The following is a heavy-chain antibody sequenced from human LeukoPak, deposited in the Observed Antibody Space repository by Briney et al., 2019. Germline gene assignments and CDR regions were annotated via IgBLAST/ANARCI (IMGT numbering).Heavy chain of an antibody. Sequence: GGSLRLSCAASGFTVSSNYMSWVRQAPGKGLEWVSVLYDDGSTYYADSVKGRFTISRDNSKNTLYLQVNSLRAEDTAVYYCARGDRGYFDYWGQGTLVTVSS. CDR1: GFTVSSNY. J-gene: IGHJ4*02. D-gene: IGHD1-26*01. CDR2: LYDDGST. V-gene: IGHV3-53*01. CDR3: ARGDRGYFDY.